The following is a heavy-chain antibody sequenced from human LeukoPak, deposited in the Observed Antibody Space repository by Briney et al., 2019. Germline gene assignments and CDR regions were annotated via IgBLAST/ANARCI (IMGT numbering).Heavy chain of an antibody. Sequence: GGSLRLSCAASGFTFSDYYMSWIRQAPGKGLEWVSYISSSGSTIYYADSVKGRFTISRDNAKNSLYLQMNSLRAEDTAVYYCARDLAEYCSSTSCSMGYYYYMDVWGKGTTVTVSS. CDR3: ARDLAEYCSSTSCSMGYYYYMDV. J-gene: IGHJ6*03. CDR1: GFTFSDYY. CDR2: ISSSGSTI. D-gene: IGHD2-2*01. V-gene: IGHV3-11*04.